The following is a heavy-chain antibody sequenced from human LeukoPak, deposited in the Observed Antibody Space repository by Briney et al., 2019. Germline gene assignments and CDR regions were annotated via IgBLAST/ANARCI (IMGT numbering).Heavy chain of an antibody. CDR2: IYGSGVSI. CDR1: GFTFKNYV. V-gene: IGHV3-23*01. J-gene: IGHJ4*02. Sequence: GGSLRLPCVASGFTFKNYVMNWVRQAPGKGLEWLATIYGSGVSISYADSVKGRFTTSRDNSNNTLYLQMNSLRAEDTAMYYCAKDLGWELPAEAYWGQGILVTVSS. D-gene: IGHD1-26*01. CDR3: AKDLGWELPAEAY.